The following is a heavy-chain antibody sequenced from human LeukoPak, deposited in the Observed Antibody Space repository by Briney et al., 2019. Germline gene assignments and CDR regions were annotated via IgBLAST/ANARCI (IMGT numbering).Heavy chain of an antibody. CDR2: ISPNSGGT. V-gene: IGHV1-2*02. D-gene: IGHD3-3*01. J-gene: IGHJ3*02. CDR3: ARDSLVPHTYYDFWSGYYMGDAFDI. CDR1: GYTFTGYY. Sequence: ASVKVSCKASGYTFTGYYMHWVRQAPGQGLEWMGWISPNSGGTNYAQKFQGRVTMTRDTSISTAYMELSRLRSDDTAVYYCARDSLVPHTYYDFWSGYYMGDAFDIWGQGTMVTVSS.